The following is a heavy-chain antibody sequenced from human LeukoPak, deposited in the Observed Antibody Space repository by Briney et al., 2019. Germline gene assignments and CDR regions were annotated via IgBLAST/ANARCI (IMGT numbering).Heavy chain of an antibody. Sequence: SETLSLTCTVSGGSISSSSYYWGWIRQPPGKGLERIGSIYYSGSTYYNPSLKSRVTISVDTSKNQFSLKLSSVTAADTAVYYCARHEVAGDAFDIWGQGTMVTVSS. CDR1: GGSISSSSYY. CDR2: IYYSGST. CDR3: ARHEVAGDAFDI. V-gene: IGHV4-39*01. J-gene: IGHJ3*02. D-gene: IGHD6-19*01.